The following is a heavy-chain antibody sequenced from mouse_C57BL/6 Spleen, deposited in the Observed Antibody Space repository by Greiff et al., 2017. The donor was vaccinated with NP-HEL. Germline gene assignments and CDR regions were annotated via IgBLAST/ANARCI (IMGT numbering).Heavy chain of an antibody. J-gene: IGHJ2*01. V-gene: IGHV1-64*01. D-gene: IGHD2-3*01. CDR3: ARLRWLLPYYFYY. CDR1: GYTFTSYW. CDR2: IHPNSGST. Sequence: VQLQQPGAELVKPGASVKLSCKASGYTFTSYWMHWVKQRPGQGLEWIGMIHPNSGSTNYNEKFKSKATLTVDKSSSTAYMQLSSLTSEDSAVYYCARLRWLLPYYFYYWGQGTTLTVSS.